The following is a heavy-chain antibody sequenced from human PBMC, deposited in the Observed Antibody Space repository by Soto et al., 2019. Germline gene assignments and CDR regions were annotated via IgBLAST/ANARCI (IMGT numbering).Heavy chain of an antibody. J-gene: IGHJ4*02. Sequence: QVQLVASGGGVVQPGRSLRLSCAASGFTFSSYGMHWVRQAPGKGLEWVAVIWYDGSNKYYADSVKGRFTISRDNSKNSLYRQMNSLRAEDTAVYYCARENTAMAYFDYWGRGTLVTVSS. D-gene: IGHD5-18*01. CDR2: IWYDGSNK. CDR1: GFTFSSYG. CDR3: ARENTAMAYFDY. V-gene: IGHV3-33*01.